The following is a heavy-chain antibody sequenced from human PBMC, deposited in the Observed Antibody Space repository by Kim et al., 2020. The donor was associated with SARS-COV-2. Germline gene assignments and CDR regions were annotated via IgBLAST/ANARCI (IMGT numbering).Heavy chain of an antibody. CDR3: ADLYCSGGSCPN. CDR2: I. D-gene: IGHD2-15*01. Sequence: IDYADSVKGRFTISRDNAKNSLYRQMNSLRAEDTAVYYCADLYCSGGSCPNWGQGTLVTVSS. J-gene: IGHJ4*02. V-gene: IGHV3-48*04.